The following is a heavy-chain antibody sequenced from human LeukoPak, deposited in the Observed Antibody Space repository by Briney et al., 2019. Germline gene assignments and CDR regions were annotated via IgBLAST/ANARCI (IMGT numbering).Heavy chain of an antibody. V-gene: IGHV3-21*01. CDR2: ISSSGSYI. CDR3: ARGTIWYGVVAYYFDY. J-gene: IGHJ4*02. Sequence: GGSLRLSCAASGFTSSSYSMNWVRQAPGKGLEWVSSISSSGSYIYYADSVKGRFTISRDNAKNSLYLQMNSLRAEDTAVYYCARGTIWYGVVAYYFDYWGQGTLVTVSS. CDR1: GFTSSSYS. D-gene: IGHD3-3*01.